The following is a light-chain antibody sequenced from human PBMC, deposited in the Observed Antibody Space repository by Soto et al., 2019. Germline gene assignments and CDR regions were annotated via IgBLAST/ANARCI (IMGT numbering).Light chain of an antibody. CDR2: DAS. CDR3: QQYITYST. Sequence: IHMTQSPSTLSASVLDMVTITCRASQSLRGWLAWYQQRPGKAPKALIYDASTLASGVPSRFNGSGSGTEFTLTISSLQPDDFATYYCQQYITYSTFGQGTRLEIK. CDR1: QSLRGW. J-gene: IGKJ5*01. V-gene: IGKV1-5*01.